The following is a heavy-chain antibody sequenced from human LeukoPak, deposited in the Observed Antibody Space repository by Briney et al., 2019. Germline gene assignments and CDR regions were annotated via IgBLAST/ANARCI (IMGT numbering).Heavy chain of an antibody. V-gene: IGHV3-64D*06. Sequence: GGSLRLSCSVSGFTFSTYVMHWVRQAPGKGLEYVSAISSNGDNTYYADSVKGRFTISRDNSKNTLYLQMSSLRADDTAVYYCVRGTGYWGQGTLVTVSS. CDR1: GFTFSTYV. CDR3: VRGTGY. CDR2: ISSNGDNT. J-gene: IGHJ4*02.